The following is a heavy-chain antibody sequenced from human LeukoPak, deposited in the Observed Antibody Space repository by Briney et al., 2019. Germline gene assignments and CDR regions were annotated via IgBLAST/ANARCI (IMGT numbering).Heavy chain of an antibody. CDR2: IYYSGNT. D-gene: IGHD3-3*01. V-gene: IGHV4-39*01. J-gene: IGHJ4*02. CDR3: ARVFWDRDDAPSY. CDR1: GVSISSSNSY. Sequence: PSETLSLTCAVSGVSISSSNSYWGWIRQPPGKGLEWIGSIYYSGNTYYNASLKSRVTISVDTSKNQFSLKVTSVTAADTAVYYCARVFWDRDDAPSYWGQGTLVTVSS.